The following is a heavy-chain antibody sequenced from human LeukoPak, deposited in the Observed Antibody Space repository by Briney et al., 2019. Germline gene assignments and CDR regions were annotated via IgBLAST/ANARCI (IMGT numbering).Heavy chain of an antibody. J-gene: IGHJ4*01. Sequence: SQTLSLTCAVSGDSISSKIHYWDWIRQPPGKGLERIGSIYYSGSTYYSSSLKSRVTISVDTSRNQFSLRLSSVTAADTALYYCARHNSGSSYRFDYWGQGTLVTVSS. CDR1: GDSISSKIHY. V-gene: IGHV4-39*01. D-gene: IGHD1-26*01. CDR3: ARHNSGSSYRFDY. CDR2: IYYSGST.